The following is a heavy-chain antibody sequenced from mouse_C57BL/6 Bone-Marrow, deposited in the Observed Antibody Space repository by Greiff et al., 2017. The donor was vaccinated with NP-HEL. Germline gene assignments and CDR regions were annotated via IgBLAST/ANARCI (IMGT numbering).Heavy chain of an antibody. D-gene: IGHD1-1*01. Sequence: EVQLQQSGPELVKPGASVKISCKASGYTFTDYYMNWVKQSHGTSLAWIGDINPNHGGTSYNQKFKGKATLTVDKSSSTAYMELRSLTSEDSAVYYCATTVVAPFAYWGQGTLVTVSA. V-gene: IGHV1-26*01. CDR1: GYTFTDYY. J-gene: IGHJ3*01. CDR3: ATTVVAPFAY. CDR2: INPNHGGT.